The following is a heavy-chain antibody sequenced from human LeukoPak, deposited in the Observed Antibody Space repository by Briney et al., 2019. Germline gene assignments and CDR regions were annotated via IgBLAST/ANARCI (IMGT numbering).Heavy chain of an antibody. J-gene: IGHJ6*02. CDR1: GFTFNSYG. CDR2: ISYDGSNK. CDR3: AKAPVVAATHYYYYGMDV. Sequence: PGGSLRLSCAASGFTFNSYGMHWVRQAPGKGLEWVAVISYDGSNKYYADSVKGRFTISRDNSKNTLYLQMNSLRAEDTAVYYCAKAPVVAATHYYYYGMDVWGQGTTVTVSS. V-gene: IGHV3-30*18. D-gene: IGHD2-15*01.